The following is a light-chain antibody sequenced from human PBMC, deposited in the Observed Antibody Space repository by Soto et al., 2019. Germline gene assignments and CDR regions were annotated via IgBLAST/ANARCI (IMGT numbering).Light chain of an antibody. CDR3: QQYNTYPWT. V-gene: IGKV1-5*01. CDR2: DAS. CDR1: QSISSW. J-gene: IGKJ1*01. Sequence: DIQMTQSPATLSASVGDRVTITCRASQSISSWLAWYQQKPGKVPKLLIDDASSLESGVPSRFSGSGSWTEFTLTISSLQPDDFATYYCQQYNTYPWTFGQGTKVEIK.